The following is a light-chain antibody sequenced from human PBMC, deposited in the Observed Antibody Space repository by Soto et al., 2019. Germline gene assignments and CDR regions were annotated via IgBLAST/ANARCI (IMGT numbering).Light chain of an antibody. V-gene: IGLV1-40*01. Sequence: QSVLTQPPSVSGAPGQRVTISCTGSSSNIGAGYDVHWYQQPPGSAPKLLIYGNSNRPSGVPDRLSGSKSGSSASLAITGLQAEDEADYDCQSYDSSLSGYVFGTGTKLTVL. CDR2: GNS. CDR1: SSNIGAGYD. CDR3: QSYDSSLSGYV. J-gene: IGLJ1*01.